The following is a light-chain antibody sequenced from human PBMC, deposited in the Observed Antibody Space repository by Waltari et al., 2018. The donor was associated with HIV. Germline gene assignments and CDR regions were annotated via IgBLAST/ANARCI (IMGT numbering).Light chain of an antibody. CDR3: QQYKSYPFT. CDR2: VES. V-gene: IGKV1-16*01. J-gene: IGKJ5*01. Sequence: DIQMTQSPSSLSASVGDRVTITCRASQDINNYLVWFQQKPGKAPKSLIYVESKFQSGGPSTYSASGTGTDFSLNISSLQPEDFATYYCQQYKSYPFTFGQGTRLEIK. CDR1: QDINNY.